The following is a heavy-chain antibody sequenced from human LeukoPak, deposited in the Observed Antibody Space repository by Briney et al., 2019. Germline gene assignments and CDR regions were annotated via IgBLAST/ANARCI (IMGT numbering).Heavy chain of an antibody. CDR1: GAYLSDYY. CDR3: VRQGTNSGYYLLDY. D-gene: IGHD3-3*01. Sequence: SETLSLTCAVYGAYLSDYYWSWIRQSPGKGLQWIGEVAHKGPTVYSPTLNRKYNPSLESRVTMSVDPSKNQFSLKLTSVTVADTATYYCVRQGTNSGYYLLDYWGPGHLVAVSS. J-gene: IGHJ4*02. CDR2: VAHKGPTVYSPTLNR. V-gene: IGHV4-34*01.